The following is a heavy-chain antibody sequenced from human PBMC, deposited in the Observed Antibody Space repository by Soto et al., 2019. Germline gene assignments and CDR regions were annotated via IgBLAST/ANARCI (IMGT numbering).Heavy chain of an antibody. CDR1: GYTFTSYY. J-gene: IGHJ5*02. D-gene: IGHD3-22*01. Sequence: ASVNVSCKASGYTFTSYYMHWVRQAPGQGLEWMGIINPSGGSTSYAQKFQGRVTMTRDTSTSTVYMELSSLRSEDTAVYYCAFSTYYYDSSGYFHCFDPWGQGTLVTVSS. V-gene: IGHV1-46*01. CDR2: INPSGGST. CDR3: AFSTYYYDSSGYFHCFDP.